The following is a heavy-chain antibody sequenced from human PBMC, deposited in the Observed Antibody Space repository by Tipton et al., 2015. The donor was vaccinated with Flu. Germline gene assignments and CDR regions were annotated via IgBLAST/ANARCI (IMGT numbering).Heavy chain of an antibody. D-gene: IGHD1-26*01. J-gene: IGHJ4*02. Sequence: QLVQSGGGVVQPGGSLRLSCGASGFTFGSYGMHWVRQAPGKGLEWVAFIDFDGSDKAYADSVKGRFTISRDNAKNTVLLQMNSLRPEDTAVYMCARVYVSYALDYWGQGTLVTVSS. CDR1: GFTFGSYG. CDR3: ARVYVSYALDY. V-gene: IGHV3-30*02. CDR2: IDFDGSDK.